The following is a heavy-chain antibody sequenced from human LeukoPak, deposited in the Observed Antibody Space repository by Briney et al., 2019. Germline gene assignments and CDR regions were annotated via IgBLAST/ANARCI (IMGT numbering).Heavy chain of an antibody. V-gene: IGHV3-30*03. J-gene: IGHJ4*02. CDR1: GFTFSSYG. CDR2: ISYDGSNK. Sequence: WGSLRLSCAASGFTFSSYGMHWVRQAPGKGLEWVAVISYDGSNKYYADSVKGRFTISRDNSKNTLYLQMNSLRAEDTAVYYCATRPSDGYRRQYYFDYWGQGTLVTVSS. D-gene: IGHD5-24*01. CDR3: ATRPSDGYRRQYYFDY.